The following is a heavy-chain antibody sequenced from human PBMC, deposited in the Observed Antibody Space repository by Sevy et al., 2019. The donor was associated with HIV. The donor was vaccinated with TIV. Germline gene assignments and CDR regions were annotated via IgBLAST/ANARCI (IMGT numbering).Heavy chain of an antibody. CDR3: AKGGLATGGSPYYYYYYMAV. CDR2: ISGTGGNT. CDR1: GFTFRSYA. D-gene: IGHD6-13*01. J-gene: IGHJ6*03. Sequence: GESLKISCAASGFTFRSYAMNWVRQAPGKGLEWVSGISGTGGNTYYADSVKGRFTISRDNSKNTLYLQMDSLRAEDRAVYYCAKGGLATGGSPYYYYYYMAVWGKGTTVTVSS. V-gene: IGHV3-23*01.